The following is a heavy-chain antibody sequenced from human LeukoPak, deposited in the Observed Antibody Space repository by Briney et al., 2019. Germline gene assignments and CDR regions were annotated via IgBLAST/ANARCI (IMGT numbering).Heavy chain of an antibody. Sequence: SETLSLTCTVSGGSISSSSYYWGWIRQPPGKGLEWIGSIYYSGSTYYNPSLKRRVTISVDTSKNQFSLKLSSVTTADTAVYYCARLESYVWGIYRYTSWFAPWGKGTLVTVSS. CDR2: IYYSGST. CDR3: ARLESYVWGIYRYTSWFAP. D-gene: IGHD3-16*02. V-gene: IGHV4-39*01. CDR1: GGSISSSSYY. J-gene: IGHJ5*02.